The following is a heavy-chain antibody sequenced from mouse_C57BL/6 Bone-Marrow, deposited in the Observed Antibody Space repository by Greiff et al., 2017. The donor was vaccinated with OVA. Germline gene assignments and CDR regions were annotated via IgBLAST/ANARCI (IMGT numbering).Heavy chain of an antibody. CDR2: IDPSDSYT. CDR1: GYTFTSYW. V-gene: IGHV1-50*01. J-gene: IGHJ1*03. CDR3: ARYVDV. Sequence: QVHVKQPGAELVKPGASVKLSCKASGYTFTSYWMQWVKQRPGQGLEWIGEIDPSDSYTNYNQKFKGKATLTVDTSSSTAYMQLSSLTSEDSAVYYCARYVDVWGTGTTVTVSS.